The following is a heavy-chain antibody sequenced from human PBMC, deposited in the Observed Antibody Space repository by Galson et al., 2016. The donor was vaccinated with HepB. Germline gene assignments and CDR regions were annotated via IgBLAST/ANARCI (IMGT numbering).Heavy chain of an antibody. CDR2: IYYSGST. D-gene: IGHD5-18*01. CDR3: ARGGTRYSLRY. Sequence: TLSLTCTVSGGSITSGGYYWSWVRQHPGKGLEWIGYIYYSGSTYYNPSLKSRLTISVDTSKNQFSLRLSSVTAADTAVYFCARGGTRYSLRYWGQGTLVTVSS. V-gene: IGHV4-31*03. J-gene: IGHJ4*02. CDR1: GGSITSGGYY.